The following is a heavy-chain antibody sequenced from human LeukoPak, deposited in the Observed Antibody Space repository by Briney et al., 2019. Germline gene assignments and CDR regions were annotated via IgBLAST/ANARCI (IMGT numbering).Heavy chain of an antibody. CDR1: GGSFSGYY. J-gene: IGHJ4*02. Sequence: SETLSLTCAVYGGSFSGYYWRWIRQPPGKGLEWIGEINHSGSTNYNPSLESRVTISVDTSKNQFSLKLSSVTAADTAVYYCASCPVFGEIDYWGQGTLVTVSS. CDR2: INHSGST. V-gene: IGHV4-34*01. CDR3: ASCPVFGEIDY. D-gene: IGHD3-3*01.